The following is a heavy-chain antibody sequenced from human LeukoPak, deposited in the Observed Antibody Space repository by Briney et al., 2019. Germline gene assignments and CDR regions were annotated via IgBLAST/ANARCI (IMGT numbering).Heavy chain of an antibody. CDR3: RAVAGPDDF. Sequence: GGSLRLSCAASGLTFSRYWMHWARQAPGKGLVWVSRINNDGSSTTYADSVKGRFTISRDTAKNTLFLQMNSLRDEDTAVYYCRAVAGPDDFWGQGTLVTVSS. CDR1: GLTFSRYW. V-gene: IGHV3-74*01. D-gene: IGHD6-19*01. J-gene: IGHJ4*02. CDR2: INNDGSST.